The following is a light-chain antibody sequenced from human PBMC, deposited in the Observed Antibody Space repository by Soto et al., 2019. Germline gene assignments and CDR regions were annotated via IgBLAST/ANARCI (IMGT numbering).Light chain of an antibody. CDR3: CSYAGSILYV. CDR2: EVS. Sequence: QSALTQPASVSGSPGQSITISCTGTSSDVGSYNLVSWYQQHPGKAPKLMIYEVSKRPSGVSNRFSGSKSDNTASLTISGLQVEDEAYYYCCSYAGSILYVFGAGTKLTVL. CDR1: SSDVGSYNL. V-gene: IGLV2-23*02. J-gene: IGLJ1*01.